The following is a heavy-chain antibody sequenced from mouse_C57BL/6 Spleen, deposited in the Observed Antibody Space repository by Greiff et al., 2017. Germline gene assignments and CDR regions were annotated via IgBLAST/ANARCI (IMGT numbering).Heavy chain of an antibody. CDR1: GYAFSSSW. D-gene: IGHD1-1*01. CDR2: IYPGDGDT. V-gene: IGHV1-82*01. Sequence: QVQLKESGPELVKPGASVKISCKASGYAFSSSWMNWVKQRPGKGLEWIGRIYPGDGDTNYNGKFKGKATLTADKSSSTAYMQLSSLTSEDSAVYFCARGGSLYFDYWGQGTTLTVSS. CDR3: ARGGSLYFDY. J-gene: IGHJ2*01.